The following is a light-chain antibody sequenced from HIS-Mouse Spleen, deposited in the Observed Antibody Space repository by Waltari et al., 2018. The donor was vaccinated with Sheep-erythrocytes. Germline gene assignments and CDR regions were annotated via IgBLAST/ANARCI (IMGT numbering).Light chain of an antibody. CDR3: SSYAGSNNWV. Sequence: QSALTQPPSASGSPGQSVTISCTGTSSDVGGYNYVSWDQQHPGKAPKLMIYEVSKRPSGVPDRFTGSKSGNTASLTVSELQAEDEADYYCSSYAGSNNWVFGGGTKLTVL. V-gene: IGLV2-8*01. CDR1: SSDVGGYNY. CDR2: EVS. J-gene: IGLJ3*02.